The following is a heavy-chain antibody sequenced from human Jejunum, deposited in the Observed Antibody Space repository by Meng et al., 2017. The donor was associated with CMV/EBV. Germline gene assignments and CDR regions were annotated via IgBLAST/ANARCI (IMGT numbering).Heavy chain of an antibody. D-gene: IGHD1-1*01. CDR3: ARDRVHFSDDYYYYGMDV. V-gene: IGHV4-39*07. J-gene: IGHJ6*02. CDR1: SPTYY. CDR2: IYYGRST. Sequence: SPTYYWGWIRQPPGRGLEWIASIYYGRSTYYSPSLKSRVTISVDTSKNQFSLSLSSVTAADTAVYYCARDRVHFSDDYYYYGMDVWGLGTTVTVSS.